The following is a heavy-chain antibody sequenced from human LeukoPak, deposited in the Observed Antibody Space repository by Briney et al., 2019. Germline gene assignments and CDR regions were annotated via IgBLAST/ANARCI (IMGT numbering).Heavy chain of an antibody. CDR2: ISASGDNT. CDR1: GFTFSDYA. CDR3: ARPTATGYYYGMDV. Sequence: PGGSLRLSCEASGFTFSDYAMTWVRQAPGKGLEWVSIISASGDNTYYADSVKGRFTISRDNSKNTLYLQMNSLRAEDTAVYYCARPTATGYYYGMDVWGQGTTVTVSS. V-gene: IGHV3-23*01. D-gene: IGHD5-12*01. J-gene: IGHJ6*02.